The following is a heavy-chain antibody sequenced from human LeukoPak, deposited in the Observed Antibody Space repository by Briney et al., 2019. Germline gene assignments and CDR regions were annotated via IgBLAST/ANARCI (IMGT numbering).Heavy chain of an antibody. V-gene: IGHV4-61*01. CDR3: ARVPGGGTAAN. J-gene: IGHJ3*01. CDR2: IYYSGST. CDR1: GGSVSSGSYD. Sequence: SETLSLTCTVSGGSVSSGSYDWSWIRQPPGKGLEWIGNIYYSGSTNYNPALKSRVPISVDTSKTQFSLKLRSVTAADTAVYYCARVPGGGTAANWGQGTMVTVSS. D-gene: IGHD1-7*01.